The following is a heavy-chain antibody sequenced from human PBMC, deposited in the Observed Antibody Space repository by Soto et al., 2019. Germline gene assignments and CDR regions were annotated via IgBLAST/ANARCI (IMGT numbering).Heavy chain of an antibody. D-gene: IGHD3-22*01. J-gene: IGHJ3*02. V-gene: IGHV1-18*01. CDR1: GYTFTSYG. CDR2: ISAYNGNT. CDR3: AREDYYDSSGYSDAFDI. Sequence: ASVKVSCKASGYTFTSYGISWVRQAPGQVLEWMGWISAYNGNTNYAQKLQGRVTMTTDTSTSTAYMELRSLRSDDTAVYYCAREDYYDSSGYSDAFDIWGQGTMVTV.